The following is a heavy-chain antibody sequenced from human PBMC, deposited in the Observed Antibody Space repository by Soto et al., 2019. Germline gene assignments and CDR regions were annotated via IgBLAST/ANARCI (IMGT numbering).Heavy chain of an antibody. J-gene: IGHJ3*02. D-gene: IGHD7-27*01. CDR3: ARDGELGISAFDI. V-gene: IGHV3-21*01. Sequence: GGSLRISCAASGFTFSSYSMNWVRQAQGKGLEWVSSISRSSSYIYYADSVKGRFTISRDNAKNSLYLQMNSLRAEDTAVYYCARDGELGISAFDIWGQGTMVTVSS. CDR1: GFTFSSYS. CDR2: ISRSSSYI.